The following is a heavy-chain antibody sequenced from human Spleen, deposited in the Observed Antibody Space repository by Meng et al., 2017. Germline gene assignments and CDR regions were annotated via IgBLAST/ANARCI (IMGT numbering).Heavy chain of an antibody. CDR2: TYSRSRWYT. Sequence: QVKLQQSGPGLVQPSQTLSPTCAISGDSVSTNSAAWNWIRQSSSRGLEWLGRTYSRSRWYTDYAEPVKSRITFNPDTSKNQVSLQLNSVTPEDTAVYYCAREFWSGFDYWGQGSLVTVSS. J-gene: IGHJ4*02. CDR3: AREFWSGFDY. V-gene: IGHV6-1*01. CDR1: GDSVSTNSAA. D-gene: IGHD2-8*02.